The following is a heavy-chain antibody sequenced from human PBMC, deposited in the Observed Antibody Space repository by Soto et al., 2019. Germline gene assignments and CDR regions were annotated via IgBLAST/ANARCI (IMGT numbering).Heavy chain of an antibody. CDR2: ISYDGSNK. V-gene: IGHV3-30*03. CDR3: PTPKGWGWEYFDY. Sequence: QVQLVESGGGVVQPGRSLRLSCAASGFTFSSYGMHWVRQAPGKGLEWVAVISYDGSNKYYADSVKGRFTISRDNSKNPLYLQMNSLRAEDTAVYYCPTPKGWGWEYFDYWGQGTLVTVSS. J-gene: IGHJ4*02. CDR1: GFTFSSYG. D-gene: IGHD7-27*01.